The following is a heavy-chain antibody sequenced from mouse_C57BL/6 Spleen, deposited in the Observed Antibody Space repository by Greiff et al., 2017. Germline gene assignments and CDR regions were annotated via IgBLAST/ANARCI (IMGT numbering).Heavy chain of an antibody. D-gene: IGHD1-1*01. Sequence: VKLVESGPGLVGPSQSLSIPCTVPGFSLPGYGVAGVRRPPGRGREGLGVIWGGGSPNYTSALMSRLSISKDNSKSQVVLKMNSRQTDDTAMYSCAKHAPDYYGSSYDWYFDVWGTGTTVTVSS. J-gene: IGHJ1*03. CDR3: AKHAPDYYGSSYDWYFDV. CDR1: GFSLPGYG. CDR2: IWGGGSP. V-gene: IGHV2-9*01.